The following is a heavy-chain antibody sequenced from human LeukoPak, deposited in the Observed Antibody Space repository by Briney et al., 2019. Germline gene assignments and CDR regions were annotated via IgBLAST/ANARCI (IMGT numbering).Heavy chain of an antibody. CDR3: ANLQGP. J-gene: IGHJ5*02. Sequence: GGCLRLSCAASGFTLSSYWMRWVRQAPGKGLGWVANIKEDGSEKYYVDSEKGRFTTSRDNAKNALYLQMNSLRAEDTAVYYCANLQGPWGQGTLVTVSS. V-gene: IGHV3-7*01. CDR2: IKEDGSEK. CDR1: GFTLSSYW.